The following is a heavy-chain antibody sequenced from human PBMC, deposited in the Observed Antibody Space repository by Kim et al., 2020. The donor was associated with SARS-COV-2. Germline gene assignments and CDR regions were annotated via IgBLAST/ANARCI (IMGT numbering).Heavy chain of an antibody. D-gene: IGHD3-16*01. CDR1: GYSLISDS. Sequence: ASVKVSCKASGYSLISDSISWVRQAPGQGLEWIGWITPDGGNTNYVQKFQGRVSMTADTYTNTAYMDLASLRFDDTAAYYFARDFGFSTLWGPGTLVTVS. V-gene: IGHV1-18*01. CDR2: ITPDGGNT. CDR3: ARDFGFSTL. J-gene: IGHJ4*02.